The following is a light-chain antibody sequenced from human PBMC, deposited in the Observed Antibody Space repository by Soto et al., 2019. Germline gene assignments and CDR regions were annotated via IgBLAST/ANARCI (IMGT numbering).Light chain of an antibody. CDR2: QAS. J-gene: IGKJ2*01. V-gene: IGKV1-5*03. CDR3: QHYNDYSYT. Sequence: DIQMPQSPSTLSASVGDRVAISCRASQSVRGWLAWYQQKPGKVPKLLIYQASTLEDGVPSRFSGSGSGTEFTLTISSLQPDDSATYYCQHYNDYSYTFGPGTNLESK. CDR1: QSVRGW.